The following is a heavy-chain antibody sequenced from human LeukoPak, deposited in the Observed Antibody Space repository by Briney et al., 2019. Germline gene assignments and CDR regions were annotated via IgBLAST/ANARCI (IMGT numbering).Heavy chain of an antibody. CDR3: AKALMVRGVIVPGY. Sequence: GGSLRLSCAASGFTFDDYAMSWVRQAPGKGLEWVSAISGSGGSTYYADSVKGRFTISRDNSKNTLYLQMNSLRAEDTAVYYCAKALMVRGVIVPGYWGQGTLVTVSS. CDR2: ISGSGGST. J-gene: IGHJ4*02. D-gene: IGHD3-10*01. V-gene: IGHV3-23*01. CDR1: GFTFDDYA.